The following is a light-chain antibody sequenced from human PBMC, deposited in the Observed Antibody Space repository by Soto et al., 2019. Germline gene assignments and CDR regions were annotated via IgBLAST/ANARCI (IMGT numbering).Light chain of an antibody. CDR2: ATS. J-gene: IGKJ5*01. CDR1: QSVSTY. Sequence: DIVLTQTPATLSLFPGERATLSCRASQSVSTYLAWYQQKPGQAPRLLLYATSNRATGVPARFSGSGSGTDFTLTIRSLEPEDFAVYYCQQGSTWITFGQGTRLELK. CDR3: QQGSTWIT. V-gene: IGKV3-11*01.